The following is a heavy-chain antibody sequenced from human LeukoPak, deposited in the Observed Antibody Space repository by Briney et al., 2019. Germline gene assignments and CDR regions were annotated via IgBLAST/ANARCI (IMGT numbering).Heavy chain of an antibody. CDR2: ISYDGSNK. D-gene: IGHD1-14*01. CDR3: AKSGGTDAFDI. Sequence: GGSLRLSCAASGFTFSSYGMHWVRQAPGKGLEWVAVISYDGSNKYYADSAKGRFTISRDNSKNTLYLQMNSLRAEDTAVYYCAKSGGTDAFDIWGQGTMVTVSS. V-gene: IGHV3-30*18. CDR1: GFTFSSYG. J-gene: IGHJ3*02.